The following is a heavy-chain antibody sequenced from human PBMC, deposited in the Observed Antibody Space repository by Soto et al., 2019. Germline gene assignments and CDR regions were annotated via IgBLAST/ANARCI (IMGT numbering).Heavy chain of an antibody. J-gene: IGHJ4*02. V-gene: IGHV1-58*01. CDR3: AADPLGYYDSSGYYPD. D-gene: IGHD3-22*01. CDR1: GFTFTSSA. CDR2: IVVGSGNT. Sequence: SVKVSCKASGFTFTSSAVQWVRQARGQRLEWIGWIVVGSGNTNYAQKFQERVTITRDMSTSTAYMELSSLRSEDTAVYYCAADPLGYYDSSGYYPDWGQGTLVTVSS.